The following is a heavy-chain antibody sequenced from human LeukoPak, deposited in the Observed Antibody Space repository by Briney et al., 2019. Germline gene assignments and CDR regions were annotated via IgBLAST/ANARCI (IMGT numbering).Heavy chain of an antibody. CDR1: GFTFSSYG. Sequence: PGGSLRLSCAASGFTFSSYGMHWVRQAPGKGLEWVAFIRYDGSNKYYADSVKGRFTISRDNSKNTLYLQMNSLRAEDTAVYYCAKDLTYDFWSGYEDVGFDYWGQGTLVTVSS. CDR2: IRYDGSNK. V-gene: IGHV3-30*02. D-gene: IGHD3-3*01. J-gene: IGHJ4*02. CDR3: AKDLTYDFWSGYEDVGFDY.